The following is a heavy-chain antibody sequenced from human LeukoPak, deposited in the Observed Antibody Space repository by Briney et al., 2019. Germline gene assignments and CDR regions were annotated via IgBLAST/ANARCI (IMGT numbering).Heavy chain of an antibody. Sequence: GGSLRLSCSASGFTFSSYAMHWVRQAPGKGLEYVSAISSNGGRTYYADSVKGRFTISRDNSKNTLYLQMSSLRAEDTAVYYCGKRVSQIFDYWGQGTLVTVSS. CDR1: GFTFSSYA. CDR3: GKRVSQIFDY. V-gene: IGHV3-64D*09. J-gene: IGHJ4*02. CDR2: ISSNGGRT. D-gene: IGHD6-13*01.